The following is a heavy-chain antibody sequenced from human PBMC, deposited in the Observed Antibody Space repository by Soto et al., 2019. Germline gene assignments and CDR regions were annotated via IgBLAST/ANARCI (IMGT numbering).Heavy chain of an antibody. Sequence: GGSLRLSCGAPGVTFKDYGMHWVRQAPGKGLEWVAVISYDGKQTYYADSVKGRFTISEDKSKRTLFLQMNSLRVDDTAVYYCARDGWGSNWYFDLWGRGTLVT. V-gene: IGHV3-30*03. CDR3: ARDGWGSNWYFDL. CDR2: ISYDGKQT. CDR1: GVTFKDYG. D-gene: IGHD3-16*01. J-gene: IGHJ2*01.